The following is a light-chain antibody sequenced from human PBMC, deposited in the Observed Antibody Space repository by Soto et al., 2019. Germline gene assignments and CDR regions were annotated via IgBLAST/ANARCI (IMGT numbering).Light chain of an antibody. CDR2: EAS. Sequence: IVVTKSAGILSLSPGERASLSCGASQGFXSRLLAGDGQKPGQHPGLRTYEASIRATGIPDRISGSGSERDFTLTISRLEPEYAAVYYCQQYLKSTLTLGQGTKVDI. V-gene: IGKV3-20*01. CDR1: QGFXSRL. J-gene: IGKJ1*01. CDR3: QQYLKSTLT.